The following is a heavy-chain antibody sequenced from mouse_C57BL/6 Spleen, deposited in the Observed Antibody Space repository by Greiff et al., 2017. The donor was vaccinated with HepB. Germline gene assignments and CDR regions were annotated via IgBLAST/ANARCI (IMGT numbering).Heavy chain of an antibody. CDR1: GYTFTSYW. CDR3: ARVSTYGSSYIDY. V-gene: IGHV1-50*01. J-gene: IGHJ2*01. CDR2: IDPSDSYT. Sequence: VQLQQPGAELVKPGASVKLSCKASGYTFTSYWMQWVKQRPGQGLEWIGEIDPSDSYTNYNQKFKGKATLTVDTSSSTAYMQLSSLTSEDSAVYYCARVSTYGSSYIDYWGQGTTLTVSS. D-gene: IGHD1-1*01.